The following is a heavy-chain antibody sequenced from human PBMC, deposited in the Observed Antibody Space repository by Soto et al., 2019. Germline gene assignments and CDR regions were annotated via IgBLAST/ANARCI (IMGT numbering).Heavy chain of an antibody. J-gene: IGHJ4*02. D-gene: IGHD2-15*01. CDR1: GYTFTSFG. CDR3: ARASAFPLDCSGGDCYFIY. Sequence: QVQLVQSGAEVKKPGASVKVSCKASGYTFTSFGISWVRQAPGQGLEWMGWISNYSGNTYYSESLRDRVTMTTDTSTSTAYMELRSLRSDDTAVYYCARASAFPLDCSGGDCYFIYWGQGTLVTVSS. V-gene: IGHV1-18*01. CDR2: ISNYSGNT.